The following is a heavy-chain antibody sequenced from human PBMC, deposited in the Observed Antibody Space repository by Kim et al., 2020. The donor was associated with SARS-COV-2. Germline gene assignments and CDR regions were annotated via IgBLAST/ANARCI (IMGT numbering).Heavy chain of an antibody. V-gene: IGHV1-69*02. J-gene: IGHJ3*01. CDR3: ANLIEAAGIYVGGW. Sequence: AQKFQGRVTITADKSTSTAYMELSSLRSEDTAVYYCANLIEAAGIYVGGWWGQGTMVTVSS. D-gene: IGHD6-13*01.